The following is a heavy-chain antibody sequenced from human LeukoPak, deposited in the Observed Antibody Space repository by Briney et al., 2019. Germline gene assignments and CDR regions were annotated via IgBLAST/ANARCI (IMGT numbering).Heavy chain of an antibody. CDR3: VRLSASRAFEI. CDR1: GFTSSENW. V-gene: IGHV3-74*01. J-gene: IGHJ3*02. Sequence: GGSLRLSCAASGFTSSENWMHWVRQAPGKGLVWVSRIITDGSSTTYADSVKGRFTISRDNAKNTLYLQMNSLRAEDTAVYYCVRLSASRAFEIWGQGTMVTVSS. CDR2: IITDGSST. D-gene: IGHD1-26*01.